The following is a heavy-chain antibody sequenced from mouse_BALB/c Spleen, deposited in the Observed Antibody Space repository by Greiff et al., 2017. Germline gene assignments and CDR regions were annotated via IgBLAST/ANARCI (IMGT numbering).Heavy chain of an antibody. CDR2: ISSGGSYT. J-gene: IGHJ4*01. V-gene: IGHV5-9-3*01. Sequence: EVKLVESGGGLVKPGGSLKLSCSASGFTFSSYAMSWVRQTPEKRLEWVATISSGGSYTYYPDSVKGRFTISRDNAKNTLYLQMSSLRSEDTAMYYGARFYDDDVRDYAMDDWGQGTTVTVSS. CDR1: GFTFSSYA. D-gene: IGHD2-4*01. CDR3: ARFYDDDVRDYAMDD.